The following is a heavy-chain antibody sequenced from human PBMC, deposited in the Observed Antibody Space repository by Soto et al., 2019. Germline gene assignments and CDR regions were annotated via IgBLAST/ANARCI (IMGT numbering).Heavy chain of an antibody. CDR2: IYPGDSDT. CDR3: ARHWLTGTNWFDT. V-gene: IGHV5-51*01. CDR1: GCSFTSYW. J-gene: IGHJ5*02. D-gene: IGHD4-17*01. Sequence: GESLKISCKGSGCSFTSYWIGWVRQMPGKGLEWMGIIYPGDSDTRHSQYFQGKVTTSDDKSISTAYLQWSSLKASDNAMYYWARHWLTGTNWFDTWGQGTLVTVSP.